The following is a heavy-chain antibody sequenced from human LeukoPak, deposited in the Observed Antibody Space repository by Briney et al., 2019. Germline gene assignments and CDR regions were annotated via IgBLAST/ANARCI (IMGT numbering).Heavy chain of an antibody. CDR1: GGSISSSSYY. D-gene: IGHD3-22*01. CDR3: ASFYYESSGNYYVPFDY. Sequence: SETLSLTCTVSGGSISSSSYYWGWIRQPPGKGLEWIGTIYYSGSTYYNPSLKSRVTISLDTTKNQFSLWLSSVTAADTAVYYCASFYYESSGNYYVPFDYWGQGTLVTVSS. J-gene: IGHJ4*02. V-gene: IGHV4-39*01. CDR2: IYYSGST.